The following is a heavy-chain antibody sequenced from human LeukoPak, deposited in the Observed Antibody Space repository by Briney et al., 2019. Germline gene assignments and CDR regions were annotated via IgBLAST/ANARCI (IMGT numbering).Heavy chain of an antibody. CDR2: IKQDGSEK. V-gene: IGHV3-7*01. CDR3: ARDLSRDGYCSSTSCYIPYFDY. J-gene: IGHJ4*02. CDR1: GFTFTSYA. Sequence: PGGSLRLSCAASGFTFTSYAMSWVRQAPGKGLEWVANIKQDGSEKYYVDSVKGRFTISRDNAKNSLYLQMNSLRAEDTAVYYCARDLSRDGYCSSTSCYIPYFDYWGQGTLVTVSS. D-gene: IGHD2-2*02.